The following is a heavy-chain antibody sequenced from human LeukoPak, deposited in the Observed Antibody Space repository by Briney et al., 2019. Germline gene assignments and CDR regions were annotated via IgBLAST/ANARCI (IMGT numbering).Heavy chain of an antibody. CDR3: ARDCRLNCARQPGFDS. CDR2: IIPIFGTA. D-gene: IGHD1-1*01. CDR1: GGTFSSYA. Sequence: SVKVSCKASGGTFSSYAISWVRQAPGQGLEWMGGIIPIFGTANYAQKFQGRVTITADESTSTAYMELSSLRSEDTAVYYCARDCRLNCARQPGFDSWGQGTLVTVSS. J-gene: IGHJ5*01. V-gene: IGHV1-69*01.